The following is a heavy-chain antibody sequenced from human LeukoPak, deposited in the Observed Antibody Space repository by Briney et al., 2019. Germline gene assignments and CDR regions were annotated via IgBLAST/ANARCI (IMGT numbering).Heavy chain of an antibody. CDR1: GGTFSSYA. J-gene: IGHJ4*02. CDR3: ARVGYSSRWSMSPPNDY. CDR2: IIPILGIA. D-gene: IGHD6-13*01. V-gene: IGHV1-69*04. Sequence: ASVKVSCKASGGTFSSYAISWVRQAPGQGLEWMGRIIPILGIANYAQKFQGRVTITADKSTSTAYMELSSLRSEDTAVYYCARVGYSSRWSMSPPNDYWGQGTLVSVSS.